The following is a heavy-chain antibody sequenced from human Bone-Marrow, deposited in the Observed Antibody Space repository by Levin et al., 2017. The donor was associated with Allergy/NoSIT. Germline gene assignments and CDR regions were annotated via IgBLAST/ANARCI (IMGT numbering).Heavy chain of an antibody. J-gene: IGHJ4*02. CDR3: AKNWDNVVDLPPFDY. D-gene: IGHD2-15*01. CDR2: ISYDGSKE. CDR1: GFTFSSYG. V-gene: IGHV3-30*18. Sequence: PGGSLRLSCGGSGFTFSSYGIHWVRQAPGKGLEWLALISYDGSKEDYLDSVKGRFTISRDNSKNTVFLQMNKLTTEDTAVYYCAKNWDNVVDLPPFDYWGQGTLVTVSS.